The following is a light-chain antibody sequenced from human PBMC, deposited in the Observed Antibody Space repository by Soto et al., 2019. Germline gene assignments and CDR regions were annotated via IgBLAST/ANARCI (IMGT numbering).Light chain of an antibody. CDR1: RNILYSSNNKNY. J-gene: IGKJ5*01. CDR2: WAS. V-gene: IGKV4-1*01. CDR3: QHYYTPPIT. Sequence: DIVMTQSPDSLAVSLGERATINCKSSRNILYSSNNKNYLAWYQQKPGQPPKLLIYWASTRESGGPDRFSGSGSGTDFSITISSLQAEDVAVYFSQHYYTPPITFGQGTRLEIK.